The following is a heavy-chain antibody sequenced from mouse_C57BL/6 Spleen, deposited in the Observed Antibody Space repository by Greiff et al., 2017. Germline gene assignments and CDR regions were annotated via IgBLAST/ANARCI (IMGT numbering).Heavy chain of an antibody. CDR1: YFAFMASA. J-gene: IGHJ1*03. V-gene: IGHV1-49*01. CDR2: FTMYSDAT. D-gene: IGHD2-3*01. Sequence: LKESGAELVRPGSSVKLSCKDSYFAFMASAMHWVKQRPGHGLEWIGSFTMYSDATEYSENLKGKATLTANTSSSTAYMELSSLTSEDSAVYYWAREAYDGYTYFDVWGTGTTVTVSS. CDR3: AREAYDGYTYFDV.